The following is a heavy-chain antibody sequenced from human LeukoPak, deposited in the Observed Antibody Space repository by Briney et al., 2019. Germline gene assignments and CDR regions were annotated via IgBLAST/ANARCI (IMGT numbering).Heavy chain of an antibody. D-gene: IGHD2-8*01. CDR3: ARSMNGDY. CDR2: ISSSSSYI. V-gene: IGHV3-21*01. J-gene: IGHJ4*02. CDR1: GFTFSNYA. Sequence: GGSLRLSCAASGFTFSNYAMIWVRQAPGKGLEWVSSISSSSSYIYYADSVKGRFTISRDDAKNSLYLQMNSLRAEDTAVYYCARSMNGDYWGQGTLVTVSS.